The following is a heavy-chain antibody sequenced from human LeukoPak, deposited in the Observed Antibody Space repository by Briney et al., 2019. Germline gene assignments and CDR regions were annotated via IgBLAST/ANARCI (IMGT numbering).Heavy chain of an antibody. Sequence: GGSLRLSCAASGFTFSSYSMNWVRQAPGKGLEWVSFISRGISYIYYADSVKGRFTISRDNAKNSLYLQMNSLRAEDTAVYYCARDEYGSGSYLPSWGQGTLVTVSS. CDR3: ARDEYGSGSYLPS. CDR2: ISRGISYI. V-gene: IGHV3-21*01. J-gene: IGHJ5*02. CDR1: GFTFSSYS. D-gene: IGHD3-10*01.